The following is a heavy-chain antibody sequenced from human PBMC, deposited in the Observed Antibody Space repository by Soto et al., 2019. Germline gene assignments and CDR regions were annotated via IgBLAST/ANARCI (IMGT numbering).Heavy chain of an antibody. V-gene: IGHV3-7*01. J-gene: IGHJ4*02. CDR2: IRHDGSEK. Sequence: GGSLRLSCAASGFTFSSYWMSWVRQAPGKGLEWVANIRHDGSEKYYVDSVKGRFTISRDNAKNTLYLQMNSLRAEDTAGYYCARVCFPESGWYDYWGQGTLVTVSS. CDR1: GFTFSSYW. CDR3: ARVCFPESGWYDY. D-gene: IGHD6-19*01.